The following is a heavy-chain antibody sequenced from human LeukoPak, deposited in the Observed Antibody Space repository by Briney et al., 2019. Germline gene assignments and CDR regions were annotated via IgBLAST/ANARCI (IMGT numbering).Heavy chain of an antibody. D-gene: IGHD3-22*01. CDR1: GFTFSSYA. CDR3: ARDLGAYDSSGFDY. Sequence: PGRSLRLSCAASGFTFSSYAMHWVRQAPGKGLEWMVVISYDGRKKYYTDSVKGRLTISRDNSKNTLYLQMNSLRAEDTAVYYCARDLGAYDSSGFDYWGQGTLVTVSS. CDR2: ISYDGRKK. J-gene: IGHJ4*02. V-gene: IGHV3-30*04.